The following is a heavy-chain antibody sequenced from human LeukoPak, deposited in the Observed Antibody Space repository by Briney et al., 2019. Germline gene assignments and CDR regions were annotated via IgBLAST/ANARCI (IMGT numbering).Heavy chain of an antibody. CDR3: ARDPIGSRWPYYFDY. D-gene: IGHD6-13*01. J-gene: IGHJ4*02. V-gene: IGHV1-3*01. CDR1: GYTFTTYA. CDR2: INAGNGNT. Sequence: ASVKVSCKASGYTFTTYAIHWVRQAPGQGLEWMGWINAGNGNTKYSQKFQARVTITRDTSASTAYMELSSLRSEDTAVYYCARDPIGSRWPYYFDYWGQGTLVTVSS.